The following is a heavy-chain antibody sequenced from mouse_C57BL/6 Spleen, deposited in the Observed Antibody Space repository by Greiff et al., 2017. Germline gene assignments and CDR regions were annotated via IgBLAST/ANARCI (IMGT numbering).Heavy chain of an antibody. CDR3: AKGGSSLYFDY. CDR2: ISSGSSTI. D-gene: IGHD1-1*01. V-gene: IGHV5-17*01. Sequence: VQLKESGGGLVKPGGSLKLSCAASGFTFSDYGMHWVRQAPEKGLEWVAYISSGSSTIYYADTVKGRFTISRDNAKNTLFLQMTSLRSEDTAMYYCAKGGSSLYFDYWGQGTTLTVSS. J-gene: IGHJ2*01. CDR1: GFTFSDYG.